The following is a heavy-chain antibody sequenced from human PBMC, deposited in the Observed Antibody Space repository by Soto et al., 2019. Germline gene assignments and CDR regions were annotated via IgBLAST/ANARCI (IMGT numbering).Heavy chain of an antibody. CDR3: AKAGYYDCWSGYYTGMMERDYYYYYMDV. V-gene: IGHV3-23*01. J-gene: IGHJ6*03. Sequence: EVQLLESGGGLVQPGGSLRLSCAASGFTFSSYAMSWVRQAPGKGLEWVTAISGSGGSTYYAGSVKGRFTISGDNSKKALYRQMNSLRAEDTAVYYCAKAGYYDCWSGYYTGMMERDYYYYYMDVLGKGTTVTVSS. CDR1: GFTFSSYA. D-gene: IGHD3-3*01. CDR2: ISGSGGST.